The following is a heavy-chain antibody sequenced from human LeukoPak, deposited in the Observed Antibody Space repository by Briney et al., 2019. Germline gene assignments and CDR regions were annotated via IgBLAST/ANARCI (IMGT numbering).Heavy chain of an antibody. Sequence: GASVKVSCKASGYTFTSYYIPRVRQSPGQGLEWMGIINASGGSTSYAQKFQGRVTMTRDMSTSTVYLELSSLRSEDTAVYYCARNPEHIVVVTATPYYYYYMDVWGKGTTVTVSS. J-gene: IGHJ6*03. CDR2: INASGGST. CDR3: ARNPEHIVVVTATPYYYYYMDV. CDR1: GYTFTSYY. D-gene: IGHD2-21*02. V-gene: IGHV1-46*01.